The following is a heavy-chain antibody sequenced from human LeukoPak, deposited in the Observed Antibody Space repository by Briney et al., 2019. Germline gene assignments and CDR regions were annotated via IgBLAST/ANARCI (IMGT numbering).Heavy chain of an antibody. CDR3: ARDRERIAAAGKGGY. V-gene: IGHV3-30-3*01. CDR2: IPYDGSNK. D-gene: IGHD6-13*01. Sequence: PGGSLILSCAASGFTFSSYAMHWVRQAPGKGLEWVAVIPYDGSNKYYADSVKGRFTISRDNSKNTLYLQMNSLRAEDTAVYYCARDRERIAAAGKGGYWGQGTLVTVSS. J-gene: IGHJ4*02. CDR1: GFTFSSYA.